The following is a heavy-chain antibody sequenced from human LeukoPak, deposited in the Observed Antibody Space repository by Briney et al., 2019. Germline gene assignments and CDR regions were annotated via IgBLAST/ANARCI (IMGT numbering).Heavy chain of an antibody. J-gene: IGHJ4*02. V-gene: IGHV4-31*03. Sequence: SQTLSLTCTVSGGSISSGVYYWTWIRQHPGKGLEWIGYMYYSGSTYYNPSLKSRVTISVDTSKNQFSLKLSSVTAADTAVYYCARGVPTYYYDSSGARTLDYWGQGTLVTVSS. CDR1: GGSISSGVYY. CDR3: ARGVPTYYYDSSGARTLDY. CDR2: MYYSGST. D-gene: IGHD3-22*01.